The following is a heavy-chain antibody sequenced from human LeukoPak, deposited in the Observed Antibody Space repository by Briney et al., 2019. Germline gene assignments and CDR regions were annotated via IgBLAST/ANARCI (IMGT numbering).Heavy chain of an antibody. CDR3: AKLIYSGSYCRAFDI. D-gene: IGHD1-26*01. CDR1: GGSISSNSYY. CDR2: IYHSGST. J-gene: IGHJ3*02. Sequence: SETLSLTCTVSGGSISSNSYYWGWIRQPPGKGLEWIGSIYHSGSTYYNPSLKSRVTISVDTSKNQFSLKLSSVNAADTAVYYCAKLIYSGSYCRAFDIWGQGTMVTVSS. V-gene: IGHV4-39*07.